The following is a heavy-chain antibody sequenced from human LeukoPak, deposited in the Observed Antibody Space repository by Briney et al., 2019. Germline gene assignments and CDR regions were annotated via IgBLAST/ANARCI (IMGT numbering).Heavy chain of an antibody. J-gene: IGHJ6*03. Sequence: PSETLSLTCAVYGGSFSGYYWSWIRQPPGQGLEWIGEINHSGSTNYNPSLKSRVTISVDTSKNQFSLKLSSVTAADTAAYYCARGGYYYDSSGYYYYYYYMDVWGKGTTVTVSS. CDR3: ARGGYYYDSSGYYYYYYYMDV. V-gene: IGHV4-34*01. CDR1: GGSFSGYY. D-gene: IGHD3-22*01. CDR2: INHSGST.